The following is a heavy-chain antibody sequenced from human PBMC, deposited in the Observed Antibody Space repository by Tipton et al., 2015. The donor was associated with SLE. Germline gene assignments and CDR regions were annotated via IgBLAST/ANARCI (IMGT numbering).Heavy chain of an antibody. D-gene: IGHD5-24*01. V-gene: IGHV3-21*01. CDR3: ARGERRDGYNSRFGI. Sequence: SLRLSCAASGFTLRTYAVHWVRQAPGKGLEWVSSISSSSSYIYYADSVKGRFTISRDNAKNSLYLQMNSLRAEDTAVYYCARGERRDGYNSRFGIWGQGTMVTVSS. CDR1: GFTLRTYA. CDR2: ISSSSSYI. J-gene: IGHJ3*02.